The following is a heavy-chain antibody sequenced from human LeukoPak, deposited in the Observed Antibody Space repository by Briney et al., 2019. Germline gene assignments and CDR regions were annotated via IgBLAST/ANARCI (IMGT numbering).Heavy chain of an antibody. CDR2: IHIYRGNT. D-gene: IGHD6-13*01. CDR3: ARDVGITVADSFDP. CDR1: GYSSTNYG. J-gene: IGHJ5*02. V-gene: IGHV1-18*01. Sequence: WASVKVSCKASGYSSTNYGISWVRQAPGQGLEWMGWIHIYRGNTNYAQKFQGRVTMTTDTSTSTVYMEVRGLGSDDTAMYYCARDVGITVADSFDPWGQGTLVTVSS.